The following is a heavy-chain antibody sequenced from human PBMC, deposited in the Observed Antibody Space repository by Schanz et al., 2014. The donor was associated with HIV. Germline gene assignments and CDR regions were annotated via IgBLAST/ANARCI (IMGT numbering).Heavy chain of an antibody. CDR2: IYYSGRT. CDR3: ARDSTMDYFDY. D-gene: IGHD6-13*01. Sequence: QVQLQQWGAGLLKPSETLSLTCAVYGGSFSGDYWTWLRQPPGKALEWIGYIYYSGRTYYNPSLKSRFPISVDTSSDQFSLKLSSVTAADTAVYYCARDSTMDYFDYWGQGTLVTVSS. CDR1: GGSFSGDY. V-gene: IGHV4-34*01. J-gene: IGHJ4*02.